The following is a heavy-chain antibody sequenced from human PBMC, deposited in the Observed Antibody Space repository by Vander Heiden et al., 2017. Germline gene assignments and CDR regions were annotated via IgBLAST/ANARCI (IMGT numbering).Heavy chain of an antibody. V-gene: IGHV4-4*07. Sequence: QVQLQESGPGLVKPSETLSLTCTVSGGSISSYYWSWTRKPAGKGLEWIGRIYTSGSTNYNPSPKSRVTMSVDTSKNQFSLKLSSVTAADTAVYYCARDGDSGSYYYYWGQGTLVTVSS. J-gene: IGHJ4*02. CDR3: ARDGDSGSYYYY. CDR1: GGSISSYY. CDR2: IYTSGST. D-gene: IGHD1-26*01.